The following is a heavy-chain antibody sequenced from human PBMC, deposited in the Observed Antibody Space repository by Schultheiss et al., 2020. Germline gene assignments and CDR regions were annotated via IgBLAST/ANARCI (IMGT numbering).Heavy chain of an antibody. CDR3: AKLMSRVAVADARDWYFDL. J-gene: IGHJ2*01. D-gene: IGHD6-19*01. V-gene: IGHV3-30*18. CDR2: ISYDGSNK. Sequence: GGSLRLSCAASGFTFSSYGMHWVRQAPGKGLEWVAVISYDGSNKYYADSVKGRFTISRDNSKNTLYLQMNSLRAEDTAVYYCAKLMSRVAVADARDWYFDLWGRGTLVTVSS. CDR1: GFTFSSYG.